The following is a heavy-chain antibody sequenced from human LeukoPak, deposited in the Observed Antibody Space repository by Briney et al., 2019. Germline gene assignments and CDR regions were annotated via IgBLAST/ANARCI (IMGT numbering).Heavy chain of an antibody. CDR1: GGSISSGSYY. Sequence: SQTLSLTCTVSGGSISSGSYYWSWIRQPAGKGLEWIGRIYTSGSTNYNPSLKSRVTISVDTSKNQFSLKLSSVTAADTAVYYCAKEVYSSSWYPYYYYMDVWGKGTTVTVSS. V-gene: IGHV4-61*02. D-gene: IGHD6-13*01. CDR2: IYTSGST. J-gene: IGHJ6*03. CDR3: AKEVYSSSWYPYYYYMDV.